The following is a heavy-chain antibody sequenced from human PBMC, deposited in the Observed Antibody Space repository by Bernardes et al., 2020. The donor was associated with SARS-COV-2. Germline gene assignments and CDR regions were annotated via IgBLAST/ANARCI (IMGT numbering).Heavy chain of an antibody. D-gene: IGHD1-26*01. V-gene: IGHV3-74*01. Sequence: GGSLRLSRAASGLTFNSYWMHWVRQAPGKGLVWVSRISSDGSSTTYADSVKGRFTISRDNAKNTLYLQMNSLRAEDTAVYYCARPGRPGAYYFDYWGQGNRVTVSS. J-gene: IGHJ4*02. CDR3: ARPGRPGAYYFDY. CDR2: ISSDGSST. CDR1: GLTFNSYW.